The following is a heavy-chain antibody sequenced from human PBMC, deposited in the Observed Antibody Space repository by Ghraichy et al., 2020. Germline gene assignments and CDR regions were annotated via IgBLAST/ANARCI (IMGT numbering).Heavy chain of an antibody. D-gene: IGHD6-6*01. J-gene: IGHJ4*02. CDR2: IYTGESRT. V-gene: IGHV5-51*01. Sequence: AESLNISCKGSGYRFSSYWIGWVRQMPGKGLEWMGIIYTGESRTTYSPSFQGQITISADKSINTAYLQFSGLRTSDTAVYYCARHRVSYSTSASFDYWGQGTLVTVSS. CDR3: ARHRVSYSTSASFDY. CDR1: GYRFSSYW.